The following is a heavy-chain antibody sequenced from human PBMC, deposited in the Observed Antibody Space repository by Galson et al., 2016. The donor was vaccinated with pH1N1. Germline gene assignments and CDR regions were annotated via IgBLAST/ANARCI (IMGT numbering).Heavy chain of an antibody. J-gene: IGHJ3*01. V-gene: IGHV2-5*02. D-gene: IGHD3-16*01. CDR2: IYWDDDK. Sequence: PALVKPTQTLALTCTFSGFSLNSSGMGVGWIRQPPGKALEWLALIYWDDDKRYSPSLKTRLTINKDTSKNQVVLMMTNMDPVDTATYYCAHREVMITNAFDFWGQGTMVTVSS. CDR3: AHREVMITNAFDF. CDR1: GFSLNSSGMG.